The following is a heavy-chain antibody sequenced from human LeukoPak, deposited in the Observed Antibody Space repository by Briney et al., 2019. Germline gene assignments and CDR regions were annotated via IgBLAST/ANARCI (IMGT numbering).Heavy chain of an antibody. Sequence: GGSLRLSCAASGFTFSSYAMNWVRQAPGKGLEWVSYISSSGSTIYYADSVKGRFTISRDNAKNSLYLQMNSLRAEDTAVYYCARDTTMARGYYYYGMDVWGQGTTVTVSS. CDR2: ISSSGSTI. CDR3: ARDTTMARGYYYYGMDV. D-gene: IGHD3-10*01. CDR1: GFTFSSYA. J-gene: IGHJ6*02. V-gene: IGHV3-48*03.